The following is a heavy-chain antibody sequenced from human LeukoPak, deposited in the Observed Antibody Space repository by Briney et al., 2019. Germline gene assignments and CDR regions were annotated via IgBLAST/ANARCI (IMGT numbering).Heavy chain of an antibody. CDR2: ISSSGSTI. CDR1: GFTFSDYY. D-gene: IGHD5-24*01. Sequence: GGSLRLSCAASGFTFSDYYMSWIRQAPGKGLEWVSYISSSGSTIYYADSVKGRFTISRDNAKNSLFLQMNSLRAEDTAVYYCARVLLADGYKEMAVVGYFDYWGQGTLVTVSS. J-gene: IGHJ4*02. CDR3: ARVLLADGYKEMAVVGYFDY. V-gene: IGHV3-11*04.